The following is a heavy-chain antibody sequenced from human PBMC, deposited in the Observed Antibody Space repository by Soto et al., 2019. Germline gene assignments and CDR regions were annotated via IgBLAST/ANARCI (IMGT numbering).Heavy chain of an antibody. CDR1: GGTCVYYG. CDR3: ARYGVSSTEYTRNYVTYFDY. J-gene: IGHJ4*02. CDR2: ISSSSSTI. Sequence: PVGPKRLCWAAAGGTCVYYGRRWVSKATGKGLEWVSYISSSSSTIYYADSVKGRFTISRDSTKQTLYLQMNSLRPDDTAMYYCARYGVSSTEYTRNYVTYFDYLGQGAPDTGTS. V-gene: IGHV3-48*01. D-gene: IGHD1-7*01.